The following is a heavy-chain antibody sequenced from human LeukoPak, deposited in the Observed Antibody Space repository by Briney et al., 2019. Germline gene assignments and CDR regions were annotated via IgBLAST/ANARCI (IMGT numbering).Heavy chain of an antibody. CDR2: LLSDGNNN. J-gene: IGHJ4*02. CDR1: GFTFSSYA. D-gene: IGHD1-26*01. V-gene: IGHV3-30-3*01. Sequence: GGSLRLSCAASGFTFSSYAMHWVRQAPGKGLEWVAVLLSDGNNNYYADSVKGRFTISRDNSKNTLFLQINSLRAEDTAVYYCARDMSGSYGTFDYWGQGTLVTVSS. CDR3: ARDMSGSYGTFDY.